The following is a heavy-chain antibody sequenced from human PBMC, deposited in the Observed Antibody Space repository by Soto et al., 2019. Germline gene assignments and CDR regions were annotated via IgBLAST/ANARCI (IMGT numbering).Heavy chain of an antibody. CDR1: GFTFRDYY. CDR3: AREFWSGPFDY. D-gene: IGHD3-3*01. J-gene: IGHJ4*02. V-gene: IGHV3-33*08. CDR2: IWYDGSNK. Sequence: PGGSLRLSCAASGFTFRDYYMTWLRQAPGKGLEWVAVIWYDGSNKYNADSVKGRFTISRDNSKNTLYLQMNSLRAEDTAVYYCAREFWSGPFDYWGQGTLVTVSS.